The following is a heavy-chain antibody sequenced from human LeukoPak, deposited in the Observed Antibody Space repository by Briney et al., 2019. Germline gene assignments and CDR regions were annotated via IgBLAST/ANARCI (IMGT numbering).Heavy chain of an antibody. CDR3: ARERCTNGVCYTRWFDP. Sequence: SVKVSCKASGGTFSSYAISWVRQAPGQGLEWMGGIIPIFGTANYAQKSQGRVTITTDESTSTAYMELSSLRSEDTAVYYCARERCTNGVCYTRWFDPWGQGTLVTVSS. D-gene: IGHD2-8*01. CDR1: GGTFSSYA. V-gene: IGHV1-69*05. J-gene: IGHJ5*02. CDR2: IIPIFGTA.